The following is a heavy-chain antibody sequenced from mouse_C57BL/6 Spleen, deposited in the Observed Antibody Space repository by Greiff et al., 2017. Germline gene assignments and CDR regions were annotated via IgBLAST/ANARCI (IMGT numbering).Heavy chain of an antibody. CDR2: IWSGGST. D-gene: IGHD2-4*01. V-gene: IGHV2-2*01. J-gene: IGHJ2*01. Sequence: VQLQESGPGLVQPSQSLSITCTVSGFSLTSYGVHWVRQSPGKGLEWRGVIWSGGSTDYNAAFISRLSISKDNSKSQVFFKMNSLQADDTAIYYCARTYYDKGYFYYWGQGTTLTVSS. CDR1: GFSLTSYG. CDR3: ARTYYDKGYFYY.